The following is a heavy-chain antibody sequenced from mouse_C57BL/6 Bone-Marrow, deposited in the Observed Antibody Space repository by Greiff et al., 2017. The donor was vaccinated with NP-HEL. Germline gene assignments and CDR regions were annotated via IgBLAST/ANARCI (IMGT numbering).Heavy chain of an antibody. CDR1: GYTFTSYW. V-gene: IGHV1-52*01. CDR2: IDPSDSET. Sequence: QVQLQQSGAELVRPGSSVKLSCKASGYTFTSYWMHWVKQRPIQGLEWIGNIDPSDSETHYNQKFKDKATLPVDKSSSTAYMQLSSLTSENSAVYYCARSGWLLRDYYAMDYWGQGTSVTVSS. CDR3: ARSGWLLRDYYAMDY. J-gene: IGHJ4*01. D-gene: IGHD2-3*01.